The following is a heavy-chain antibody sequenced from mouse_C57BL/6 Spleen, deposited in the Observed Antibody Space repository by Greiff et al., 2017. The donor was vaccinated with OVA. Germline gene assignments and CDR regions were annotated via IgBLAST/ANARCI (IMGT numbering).Heavy chain of an antibody. D-gene: IGHD2-4*01. CDR1: GYTFTSYW. CDR2: IHPNSGST. V-gene: IGHV1-64*01. Sequence: QVQLQQPGAELVKPGASVKLSCKASGYTFTSYWMHWVKQRPGQGLEWIGMIHPNSGSTNYNEKFKSKATLTVDKSSSTAYMQLSSLTSEDSAVYYCARGRDYDGEYFDVWGTGTTVTVSS. J-gene: IGHJ1*03. CDR3: ARGRDYDGEYFDV.